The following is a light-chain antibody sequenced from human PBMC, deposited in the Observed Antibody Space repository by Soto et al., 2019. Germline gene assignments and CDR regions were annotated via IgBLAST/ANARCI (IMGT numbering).Light chain of an antibody. CDR1: QSVSSSY. V-gene: IGKV3-20*01. J-gene: IGKJ2*01. Sequence: EIVLTQSPGTLSLSPGERATLSCRASQSVSSSYLAWYQQKPGQAPRLLIYGASSRATGIPDRVSGSGSGTDFTLTISRLETADFSVYYCQQYGSSPPYTFGQGTKLEIK. CDR3: QQYGSSPPYT. CDR2: GAS.